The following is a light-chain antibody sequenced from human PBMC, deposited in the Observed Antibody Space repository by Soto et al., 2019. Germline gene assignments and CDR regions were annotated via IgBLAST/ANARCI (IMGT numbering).Light chain of an antibody. CDR2: GAS. V-gene: IGKV3-20*01. Sequence: EIVLTQSPGTLSLSPGERATLSCRASQSISDTFLAWYQHKPGQAPRVLIYGASRRATGIPDRFSGSGSGTDFTLTISRLEPEDFALYYCQQYYSSCTFGQGTKVEIK. J-gene: IGKJ1*01. CDR3: QQYYSSCT. CDR1: QSISDTF.